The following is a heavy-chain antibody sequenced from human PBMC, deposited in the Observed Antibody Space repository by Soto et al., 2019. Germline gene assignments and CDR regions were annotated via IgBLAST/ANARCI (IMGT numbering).Heavy chain of an antibody. CDR3: AKVHLLRYFDWLFDAFDI. CDR2: ISGSGGST. CDR1: GFTFSSYA. V-gene: IGHV3-23*01. Sequence: PGGSLRLSCAASGFTFSSYAMSWVRQAPGKGLEWVSAISGSGGSTYYADSVKGRFTISRDNSKNTLYLQMNSLRDEDTAVYYCAKVHLLRYFDWLFDAFDIWGQGTMVTVSS. J-gene: IGHJ3*02. D-gene: IGHD3-9*01.